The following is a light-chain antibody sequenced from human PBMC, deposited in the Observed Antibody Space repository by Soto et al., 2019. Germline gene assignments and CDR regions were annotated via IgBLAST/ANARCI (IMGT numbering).Light chain of an antibody. V-gene: IGKV3-20*01. J-gene: IGKJ1*01. CDR3: QQFGNSLWT. Sequence: EIVMTQSPGSLSVSPGESATLSCRASQSVSASQLAWYQQKPGQAPRLLIYGISTRATGIPDRFSGSGSGTDFTLTISRLEPEDFAMYYCQQFGNSLWTFGQGTKVDIK. CDR2: GIS. CDR1: QSVSASQ.